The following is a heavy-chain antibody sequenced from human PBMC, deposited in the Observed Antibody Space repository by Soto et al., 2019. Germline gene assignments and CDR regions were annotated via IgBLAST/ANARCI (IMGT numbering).Heavy chain of an antibody. Sequence: QVQLAETGGGVVQPGRSLRLSCATSGFVSNDYDIHWVRQAPGKGLAWLASISYDGSNKYYADSVKGRFTISRDNSKNTLSLLINSLGAEDTAVYYCSRGIKGGLDAWGPGTLVTVSS. CDR2: ISYDGSNK. CDR1: GFVSNDYD. D-gene: IGHD2-21*01. CDR3: SRGIKGGLDA. J-gene: IGHJ5*02. V-gene: IGHV3-30*03.